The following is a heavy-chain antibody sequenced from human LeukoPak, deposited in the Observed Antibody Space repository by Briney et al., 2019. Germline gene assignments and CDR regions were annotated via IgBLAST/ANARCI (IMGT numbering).Heavy chain of an antibody. CDR3: GSGNWELDY. CDR2: ISGSGGIT. Sequence: GGSLRLSCAASGFTFSSYAMSWVRQAPGKGLEWVSVISGSGGITYYEDSVKGRFTISRDNSKNTLYLQMNSLRAEDTAVYYCGSGNWELDYWGQGTLVTVSS. CDR1: GFTFSSYA. J-gene: IGHJ4*02. V-gene: IGHV3-23*01. D-gene: IGHD1-14*01.